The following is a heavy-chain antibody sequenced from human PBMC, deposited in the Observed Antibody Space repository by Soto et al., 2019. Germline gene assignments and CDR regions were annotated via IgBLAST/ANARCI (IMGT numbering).Heavy chain of an antibody. D-gene: IGHD2-8*01. CDR3: ARRVVLMVYAIESGTDV. Sequence: AAVKVSCQVSGYTVTSYDINWVRQATGQGLEWMGWMNPNSGNTGYAQKFQGRVNNTRNTSISTANKELSGVRSEDTAVYNWARRVVLMVYAIESGTDVWGQGPTVTVSS. J-gene: IGHJ6*02. CDR1: GYTVTSYD. V-gene: IGHV1-8*01. CDR2: MNPNSGNT.